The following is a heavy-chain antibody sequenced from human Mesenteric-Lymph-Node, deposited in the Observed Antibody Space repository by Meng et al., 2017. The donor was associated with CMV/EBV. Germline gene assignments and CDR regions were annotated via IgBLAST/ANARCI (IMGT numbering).Heavy chain of an antibody. V-gene: IGHV4-34*01. D-gene: IGHD3-9*01. CDR3: ARGASYDILTGYFDY. CDR1: CGSFIGYY. CDR2: INHSGST. J-gene: IGHJ4*02. Sequence: QWGADLFDARAPRFAMCRVFCGSFIGYYWNWIRQSPEKGLEWIEEINHSGSTTYNPSFTSRIIISVDTSTNQISLNMSSVTAADTAVYYCARGASYDILTGYFDYWGQGALVTVSS.